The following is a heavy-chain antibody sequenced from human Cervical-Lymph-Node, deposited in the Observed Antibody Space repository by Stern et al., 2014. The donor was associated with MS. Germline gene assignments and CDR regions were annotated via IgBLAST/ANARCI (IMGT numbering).Heavy chain of an antibody. Sequence: VQLVQSGAEVKKPGESLKISCKGSGFTFNKFWIGWVRQMPGKSLEWFGIIYPGVSDTRYSPSFQGLVAISADESISTAYLQWSSLKASDTAIYYCAIPKSSGWYASDAFHQWGQGTMVTVSS. J-gene: IGHJ3*01. V-gene: IGHV5-51*03. CDR2: IYPGVSDT. CDR3: AIPKSSGWYASDAFHQ. CDR1: GFTFNKFW. D-gene: IGHD6-19*01.